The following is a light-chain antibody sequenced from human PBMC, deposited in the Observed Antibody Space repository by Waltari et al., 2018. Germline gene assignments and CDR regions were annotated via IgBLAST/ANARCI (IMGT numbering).Light chain of an antibody. J-gene: IGKJ1*01. V-gene: IGKV1-39*01. CDR1: QSISSY. CDR3: QQSYSSPPWT. Sequence: DIQMTQSPSSLSASVVDRVPITCRASQSISSYLNWYQQKPGKAPKLLISAASSLQSGVPSRFSGSGSGTDFTLTISGLRPEDFATYYCQQSYSSPPWTFGQGTKVEIK. CDR2: AAS.